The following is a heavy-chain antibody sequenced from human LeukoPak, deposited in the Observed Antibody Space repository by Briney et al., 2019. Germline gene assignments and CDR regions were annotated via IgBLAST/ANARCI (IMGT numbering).Heavy chain of an antibody. D-gene: IGHD6-13*01. CDR3: ARPTSRPSNYYYMDV. V-gene: IGHV1-8*01. J-gene: IGHJ6*03. CDR1: GYTFTSFD. CDR2: MNPNNGNT. Sequence: ASVKVSCKASGYTFTSFDINWVRQATGQGLEWMGWMNPNNGNTGYAQKFQGRVTMTRDTAKSTAYMELSSLTYEDTAVYYCARPTSRPSNYYYMDVWGKGTTVTVSS.